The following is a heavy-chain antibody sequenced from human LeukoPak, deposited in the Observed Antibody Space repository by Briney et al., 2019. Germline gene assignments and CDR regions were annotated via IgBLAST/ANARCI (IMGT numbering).Heavy chain of an antibody. D-gene: IGHD1-26*01. CDR3: ARGKWDGSDNSLDY. CDR2: INHSGST. Sequence: LETLSLTSAVYGVSFSGYYWSWIRQPPGKGLEWIGEINHSGSTNYNPSLKSRVTISVDTSKNQFSLKLSSVTAADTAVYYCARGKWDGSDNSLDYWGQGTLVTVSS. J-gene: IGHJ4*02. CDR1: GVSFSGYY. V-gene: IGHV4-34*01.